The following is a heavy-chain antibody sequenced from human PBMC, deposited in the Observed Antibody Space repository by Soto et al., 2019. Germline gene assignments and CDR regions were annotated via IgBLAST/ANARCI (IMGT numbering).Heavy chain of an antibody. CDR2: INAGNGNT. D-gene: IGHD3-9*01. J-gene: IGHJ6*02. Sequence: ASVKVSCKASGYTFTSYAMHWVRQAPGQRLEWMGWINAGNGNTKYSQKFQGRVTITRDTSASTAYMELSSLRSEDTAVYYCARGATLYDILIGCYEYYSYGMDVLGQGTTFTVSS. CDR3: ARGATLYDILIGCYEYYSYGMDV. CDR1: GYTFTSYA. V-gene: IGHV1-3*01.